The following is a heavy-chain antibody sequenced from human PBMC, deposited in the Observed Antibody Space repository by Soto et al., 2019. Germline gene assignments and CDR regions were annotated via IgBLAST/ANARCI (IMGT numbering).Heavy chain of an antibody. CDR3: AKDLYTSGWYNYFDP. CDR1: RFTLSNCG. CDR2: ISYDGNEE. J-gene: IGHJ5*02. D-gene: IGHD6-19*01. Sequence: QVQLVESGGGVVQPGGSLILSCLASRFTLSNCGMHWVRQAPGRGLEWVAMISYDGNEEHYIDSVKGRLTISRDKSKNTLYLQMNSLRPEDTTVYYCAKDLYTSGWYNYFDPWGQGTLVPVSS. V-gene: IGHV3-30*18.